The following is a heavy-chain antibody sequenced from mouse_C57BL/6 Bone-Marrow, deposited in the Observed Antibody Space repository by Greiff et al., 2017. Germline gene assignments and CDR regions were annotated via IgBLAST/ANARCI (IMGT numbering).Heavy chain of an antibody. V-gene: IGHV8-8*01. CDR3: ARIPYYDGSSPH. Sequence: ESGPGILQPSQSLSLTCSFSGFSLSTFGMGVGWIRQPSGKGLEWLAHIWWDDDKYYNPALKSRLTISKDTSKTQVFLKIANVDTADTATYYCARIPYYDGSSPHWGQGTSVTVSS. CDR2: IWWDDDK. D-gene: IGHD1-1*01. CDR1: GFSLSTFGMG. J-gene: IGHJ4*01.